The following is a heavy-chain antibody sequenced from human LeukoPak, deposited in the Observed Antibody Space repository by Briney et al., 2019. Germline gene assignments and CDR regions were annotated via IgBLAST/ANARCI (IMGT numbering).Heavy chain of an antibody. CDR3: ARWGPGAFDI. J-gene: IGHJ3*02. V-gene: IGHV4-34*01. CDR1: GGSFSGYY. D-gene: IGHD3-10*01. Sequence: SETLSLTCAVYGGSFSGYYWSWIRQSPEKGLEWIGEINHSGGTNYKPSLKSRIAISVDTSENQFSLKLSSVTAADTAVYYCARWGPGAFDIRGQGTMVTVSS. CDR2: INHSGGT.